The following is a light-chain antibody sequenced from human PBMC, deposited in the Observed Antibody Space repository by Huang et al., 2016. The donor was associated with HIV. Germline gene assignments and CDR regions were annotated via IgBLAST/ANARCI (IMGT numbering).Light chain of an antibody. CDR2: DVS. Sequence: IQLTQSPTSLSASVGDRVTIACRASQAIGTYLNWFQQKPGRAPKLLISDVSSLHTGIPSRFIGSGSGTEFTLTSRGLQFDDFATYFCQQSYSALITFGQGTRLEMK. V-gene: IGKV1-39*01. J-gene: IGKJ5*01. CDR1: QAIGTY. CDR3: QQSYSALIT.